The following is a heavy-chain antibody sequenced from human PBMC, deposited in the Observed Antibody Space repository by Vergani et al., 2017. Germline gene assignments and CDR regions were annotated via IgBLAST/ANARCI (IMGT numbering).Heavy chain of an antibody. Sequence: QVQLVQSGVEVKKPGASVKVSCKASGYTFTSYGISWVRQAPGQGLEWMEWINTYNGNTNYAQKVQGRVTMTTDTSTRTAYMELRSLRSDDTAVYYCARDLRMTPFYGLDGWGQGTTVTVSS. CDR1: GYTFTSYG. CDR3: ARDLRMTPFYGLDG. D-gene: IGHD2-8*01. CDR2: INTYNGNT. V-gene: IGHV1-18*01. J-gene: IGHJ6*02.